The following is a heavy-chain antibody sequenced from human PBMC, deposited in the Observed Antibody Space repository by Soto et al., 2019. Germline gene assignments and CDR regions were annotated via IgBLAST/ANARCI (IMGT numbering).Heavy chain of an antibody. D-gene: IGHD1-20*01. J-gene: IGHJ3*02. CDR2: INSSGNT. Sequence: QVQLQESGPGLVKPSETLSLICTVSGGSIRNYFWTWIRQPAGKGLEWIGRINSSGNTVYNASLKSRVTMSIDMSKNQFSLKLSSMTAADTAVYYCVRDVESPGISGSWGAFDIWGQGTVVTVSS. V-gene: IGHV4-4*07. CDR1: GGSIRNYF. CDR3: VRDVESPGISGSWGAFDI.